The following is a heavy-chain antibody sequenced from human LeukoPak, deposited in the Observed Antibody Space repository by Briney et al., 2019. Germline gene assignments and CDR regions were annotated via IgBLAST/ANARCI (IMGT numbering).Heavy chain of an antibody. CDR2: INPNSGGA. V-gene: IGHV1-2*02. J-gene: IGHJ4*02. CDR1: GYTFTGYY. Sequence: ASVKVSCKASGYTFTGYYMHWVRQAPGQGLEWMGWINPNSGGANSAQKFLGGVSMTRDTSISTVYMDLTSLRSDDTAAYYCARDSGSSGWDPTSFLDYWGRGTVVTVSS. CDR3: ARDSGSSGWDPTSFLDY. D-gene: IGHD6-19*01.